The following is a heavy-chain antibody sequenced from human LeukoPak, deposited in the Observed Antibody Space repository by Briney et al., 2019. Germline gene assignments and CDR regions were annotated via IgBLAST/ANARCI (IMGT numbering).Heavy chain of an antibody. CDR1: GFTFNNYA. D-gene: IGHD3/OR15-3a*01. J-gene: IGHJ3*02. V-gene: IGHV3-23*01. CDR2: IIGSGITT. CDR3: AKGLAAAYYTYDAFDI. Sequence: GGSLRLSCAASGFTFNNYAMSWVRQAPGKGLEWVSVIIGSGITTFYADSVKGRFTISRDNSKNTLYLQMNNLRAEDTAVYYCAKGLAAAYYTYDAFDIWGQGTLVTVSS.